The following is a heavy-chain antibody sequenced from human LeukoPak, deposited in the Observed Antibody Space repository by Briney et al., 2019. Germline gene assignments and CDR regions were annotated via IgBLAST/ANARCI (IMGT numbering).Heavy chain of an antibody. CDR1: GGSISSSSYY. V-gene: IGHV4-39*07. J-gene: IGHJ4*02. Sequence: SETLSLTCTVSGGSISSSSYYWGWIRQPPGKGLEWIGSIYYSGSTYYNPSLKSRVTISVDTSKSQFSLKLSSVTAADTAVYYCARSSDDYGDYEVGYWGQGTLVTVSS. CDR3: ARSSDDYGDYEVGY. D-gene: IGHD4-17*01. CDR2: IYYSGST.